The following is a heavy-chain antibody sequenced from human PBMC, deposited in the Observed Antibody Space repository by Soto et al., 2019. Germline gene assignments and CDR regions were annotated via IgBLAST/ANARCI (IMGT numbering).Heavy chain of an antibody. J-gene: IGHJ4*02. CDR3: ARDRGYYDSSGYFDY. CDR2: ISSSDNII. V-gene: IGHV3-11*01. CDR1: GFIFSDYY. D-gene: IGHD3-22*01. Sequence: GGSLRLSCAASGFIFSDYYIIFIRQAPWKGLEWISYISSSDNIIYYADSVKGRFTISRDNAKNSLYLQMNSLRAEDTAVYYCARDRGYYDSSGYFDYWGQGTLVTVSS.